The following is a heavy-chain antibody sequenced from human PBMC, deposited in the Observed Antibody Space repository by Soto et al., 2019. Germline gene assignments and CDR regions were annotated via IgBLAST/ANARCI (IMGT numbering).Heavy chain of an antibody. CDR3: ATSIFGPKINWFDP. V-gene: IGHV4-59*01. Sequence: SETLALNWTVTGGSIRSYYWSWSRQRPWRGLEWIGYIYYSGSTNYNPSLKSRVTISVDTSKNQFSLKLSSVTAADTAVYYCATSIFGPKINWFDPWGQGPLVTVSS. J-gene: IGHJ5*02. CDR2: IYYSGST. D-gene: IGHD3-3*01. CDR1: GGSIRSYY.